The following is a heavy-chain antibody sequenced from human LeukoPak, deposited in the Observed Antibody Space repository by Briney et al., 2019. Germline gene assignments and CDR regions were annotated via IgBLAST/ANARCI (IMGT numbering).Heavy chain of an antibody. Sequence: SETLSLTCAVYGGSFSGYYWSWIRQPPGKGLEWIGEINHSGSTNYNPSLKSRVTTSVDTSKNQFSLKLSSVTAADTAVYYCARTLGYCSGGSCYALRYWGQGTLVTVSS. CDR1: GGSFSGYY. V-gene: IGHV4-34*01. CDR2: INHSGST. J-gene: IGHJ4*02. CDR3: ARTLGYCSGGSCYALRY. D-gene: IGHD2-15*01.